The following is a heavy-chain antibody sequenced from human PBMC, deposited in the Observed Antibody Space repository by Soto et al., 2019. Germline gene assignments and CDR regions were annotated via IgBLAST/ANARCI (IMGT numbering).Heavy chain of an antibody. V-gene: IGHV3-53*04. CDR3: ARATSCESANCPTYYYYYYYMDV. J-gene: IGHJ6*03. CDR1: GFTVSSNY. D-gene: IGHD2-2*01. Sequence: GGSLRLSCAASGFTVSSNYMSWVRQAPGKGLEWVSVIYSGGSTYYADSVKGRFTISRHNSKNTLYLQMNSLRAEDTAVYYCARATSCESANCPTYYYYYYYMDVWGKGTTVTVSS. CDR2: IYSGGST.